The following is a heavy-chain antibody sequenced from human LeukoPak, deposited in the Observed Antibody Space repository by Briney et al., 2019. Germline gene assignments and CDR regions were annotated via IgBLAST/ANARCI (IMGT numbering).Heavy chain of an antibody. J-gene: IGHJ3*02. CDR3: ARVRYEGAAAEAFDI. V-gene: IGHV4-30-4*01. CDR1: GGSISSGDYY. D-gene: IGHD6-13*01. CDR2: IYYSGST. Sequence: PSETLSLTCTVSGGSISSGDYYWSWIRQPPGKGLEWIGYIYYSGSTYYNPSLKSRVTISVDTSKNQFSLKLSSVTAADTAVYYCARVRYEGAAAEAFDIWGQGTMVTVSS.